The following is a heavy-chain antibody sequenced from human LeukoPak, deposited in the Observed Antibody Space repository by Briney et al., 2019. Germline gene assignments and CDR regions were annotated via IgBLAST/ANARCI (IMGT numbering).Heavy chain of an antibody. CDR3: GLTVTYSYGMDV. J-gene: IGHJ6*02. V-gene: IGHV1-2*02. Sequence: GASVRVSCKPSGYSFTAYWIHWVRQAPGQGLEWLGWINPNSGGTNYVQKLQGRVTMTRDTSISTAYLELSRLRSDDTAVYYCGLTVTYSYGMDVWGQGTTVTVSS. CDR2: INPNSGGT. CDR1: GYSFTAYW. D-gene: IGHD4-17*01.